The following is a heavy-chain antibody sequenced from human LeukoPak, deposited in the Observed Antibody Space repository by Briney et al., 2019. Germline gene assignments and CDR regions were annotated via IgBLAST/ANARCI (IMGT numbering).Heavy chain of an antibody. CDR3: ARESDGGEWDY. Sequence: RGSLRLSCAASGFTFSSYAMHWVRQAPGKGLEWVAVISYDGSNKYYADSVKGRFTISRDNSKNTLYLQMNSLRAEDTAVYYCARESDGGEWDYWGQGTLVTVS. D-gene: IGHD3-16*01. V-gene: IGHV3-30*01. CDR2: ISYDGSNK. CDR1: GFTFSSYA. J-gene: IGHJ4*02.